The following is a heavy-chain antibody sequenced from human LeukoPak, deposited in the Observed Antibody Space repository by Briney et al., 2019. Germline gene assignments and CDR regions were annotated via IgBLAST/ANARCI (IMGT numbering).Heavy chain of an antibody. J-gene: IGHJ4*02. V-gene: IGHV3-30*02. CDR2: TRYDGNYV. Sequence: LSGGSLRLSCEASGLNFSTYGMHWVRQAPGKGLEWVGFTRYDGNYVKYADSVKGRFTISRGNSKKTLYLQMNSLRAEDTAVYYCAKDQSYDSSFLDYWGQGTLVTVSS. D-gene: IGHD3-22*01. CDR3: AKDQSYDSSFLDY. CDR1: GLNFSTYG.